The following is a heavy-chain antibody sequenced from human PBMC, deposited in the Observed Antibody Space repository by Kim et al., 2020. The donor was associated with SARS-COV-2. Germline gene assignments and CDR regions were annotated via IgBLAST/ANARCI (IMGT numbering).Heavy chain of an antibody. D-gene: IGHD3-16*02. V-gene: IGHV5-51*01. Sequence: GESLKISCRASGSQVSTYWIGWVRQLPGKGLELMGVIHPRDSDVRYSQSFQGLVTISTDGSGAYLHLSALKASDTAFYYCATGPGVITNYYFEIWGQGTL. CDR3: ATGPGVITNYYFEI. CDR1: GSQVSTYW. CDR2: IHPRDSDV. J-gene: IGHJ4*02.